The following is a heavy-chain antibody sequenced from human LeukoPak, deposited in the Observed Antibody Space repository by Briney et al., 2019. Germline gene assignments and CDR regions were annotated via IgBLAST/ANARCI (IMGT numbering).Heavy chain of an antibody. Sequence: GASVKVSCKASGYTFSSYAISWVRQAPGQGLEWMGRIIPIFGTANYAQKFQGRVTITTDESTSTAYMELSSLRSEDTAVYYCARVEMATSAEYFQHWGQGTLVTVSS. CDR3: ARVEMATSAEYFQH. CDR2: IIPIFGTA. D-gene: IGHD5-24*01. J-gene: IGHJ1*01. CDR1: GYTFSSYA. V-gene: IGHV1-69*05.